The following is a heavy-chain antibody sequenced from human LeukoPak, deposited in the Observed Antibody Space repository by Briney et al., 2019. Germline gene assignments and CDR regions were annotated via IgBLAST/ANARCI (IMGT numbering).Heavy chain of an antibody. V-gene: IGHV4-39*07. CDR3: ARQRYYYGSGSYYSPLPVDY. CDR1: GGSISSSGYY. CDR2: MYYSGIT. D-gene: IGHD3-10*01. J-gene: IGHJ4*02. Sequence: SGALSLPCTVSGGSISSSGYYGGWIRQPPGKGLEWIGSMYYSGITYYNPSLKSRVTISVDTSNNHFSLKLSSVTAADTAVYYCARQRYYYGSGSYYSPLPVDYWGQGTLVTVSS.